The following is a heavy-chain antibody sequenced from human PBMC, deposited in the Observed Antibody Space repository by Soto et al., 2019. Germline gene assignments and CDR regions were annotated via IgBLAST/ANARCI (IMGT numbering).Heavy chain of an antibody. V-gene: IGHV1-69*13. Sequence: SVKVSCKASGGTFSSYAISWVRQAPGQGLEWMGGIIPIFGTANYAQKFQGRVTITADESTSTAYMELSSLRSEDTAVYYCASHYYDSSGYPRFDDRGQATRVTVAS. CDR1: GGTFSSYA. CDR3: ASHYYDSSGYPRFDD. D-gene: IGHD3-22*01. CDR2: IIPIFGTA. J-gene: IGHJ4*02.